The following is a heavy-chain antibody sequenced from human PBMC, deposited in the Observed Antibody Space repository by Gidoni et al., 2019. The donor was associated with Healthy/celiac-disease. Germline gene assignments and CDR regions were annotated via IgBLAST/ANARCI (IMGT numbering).Heavy chain of an antibody. CDR2: INHSGST. Sequence: QVQLQQWGAGLLKPSETLSLTCAVYAGSFSGYYWRWIRQPPGKGQEWIGEINHSGSTNYNPSLKSRVTISVDTSKNQFSLKLSSVTAADTAVYYCARGRPYYYGSGSQIYYGMDVWGQGTTVTVAS. CDR1: AGSFSGYY. D-gene: IGHD3-10*01. J-gene: IGHJ6*02. V-gene: IGHV4-34*01. CDR3: ARGRPYYYGSGSQIYYGMDV.